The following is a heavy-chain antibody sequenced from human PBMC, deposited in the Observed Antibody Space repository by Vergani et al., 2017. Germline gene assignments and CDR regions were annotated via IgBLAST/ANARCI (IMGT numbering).Heavy chain of an antibody. Sequence: VQLVESGGGLVQPGRSLRLSCAASGFTFSSYAMHWVRQAPGKGLEWVAVISYDGSNKYYADSVKGGFTISRDNSKNTLYLQMNSLRAEDTAVYYCARRMIWGQGTMVTVSS. CDR2: ISYDGSNK. J-gene: IGHJ3*02. CDR3: ARRMI. CDR1: GFTFSSYA. V-gene: IGHV3-30*07. D-gene: IGHD2-8*01.